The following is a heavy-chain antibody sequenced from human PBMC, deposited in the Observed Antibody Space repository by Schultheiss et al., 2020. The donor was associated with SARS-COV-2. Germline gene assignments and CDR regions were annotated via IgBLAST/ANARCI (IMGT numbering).Heavy chain of an antibody. CDR2: ISYEGSNK. D-gene: IGHD2-2*02. J-gene: IGHJ4*02. CDR3: TTDFVVVPAAIRANLGY. V-gene: IGHV3-30*07. CDR1: GFTFSSYA. Sequence: GGSLRLSCAASGFTFSSYAMHWVRQAPGKGLEWVAVISYEGSNKDDADSGKGQFTISRDNSKNTLYRQMNSLKTEDTAVYYCTTDFVVVPAAIRANLGYWGPGTLVTVSS.